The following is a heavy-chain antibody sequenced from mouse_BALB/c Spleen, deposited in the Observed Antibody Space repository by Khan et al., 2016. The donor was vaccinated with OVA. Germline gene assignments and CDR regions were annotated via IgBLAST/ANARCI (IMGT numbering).Heavy chain of an antibody. CDR3: ARSYDGAWFAY. D-gene: IGHD1-1*01. J-gene: IGHJ3*01. CDR1: GYTFTDYV. Sequence: QVQLLQSGPELVKPGTSVKMSCKASGYTFTDYVISWVKQRTGQGLEWIGEIYPGSGSTYYNGKFKGKATLTADKSSNTAYMQLSSLTYADPAVYFCARSYDGAWFAYWGQGTLVTVSA. V-gene: IGHV1-81*01. CDR2: IYPGSGST.